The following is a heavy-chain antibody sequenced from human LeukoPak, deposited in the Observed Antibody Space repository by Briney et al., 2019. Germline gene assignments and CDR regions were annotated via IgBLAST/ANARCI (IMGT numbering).Heavy chain of an antibody. CDR2: ISAYNGNT. CDR3: ATDLSASSGYHPNWFDP. J-gene: IGHJ5*02. CDR1: GYTFTSYG. D-gene: IGHD3-22*01. Sequence: ASVKVSCKASGYTFTSYGISWVRQAPGQGLEWMGWISAYNGNTNYAQKLQGRVTTTTDTSTSTAYMELRSLRSDDTAVYYCATDLSASSGYHPNWFDPWGQGTLVTVSS. V-gene: IGHV1-18*01.